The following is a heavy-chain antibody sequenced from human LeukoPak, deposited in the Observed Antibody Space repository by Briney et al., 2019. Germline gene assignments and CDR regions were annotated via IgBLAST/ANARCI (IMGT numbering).Heavy chain of an antibody. CDR3: ARESDSSGWYDS. D-gene: IGHD3-22*01. CDR1: GFSFDDYA. J-gene: IGHJ5*01. Sequence: PGGSLRLSCAAPGFSFDDYAIHWVRQAPGKVLEWFSLISGDGGSTFYADSVKGRFTISRDNSKNSLYLQMSSLRSEDTALYYCARESDSSGWYDSWGQGTLVTVSS. V-gene: IGHV3-43*02. CDR2: ISGDGGST.